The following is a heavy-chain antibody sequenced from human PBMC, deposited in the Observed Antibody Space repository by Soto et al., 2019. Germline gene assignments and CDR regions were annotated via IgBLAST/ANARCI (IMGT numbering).Heavy chain of an antibody. V-gene: IGHV1-69*02. CDR3: AISLLYGDYEGLSAFDI. CDR2: IIPILGIA. CDR1: GGTFSSYT. D-gene: IGHD4-17*01. Sequence: QVQLVQSGAEVKKPGSSVKVSCKASGGTFSSYTISWVRQAPEQGLEWMGRIIPILGIANYAQKFQGRVTITADKSTSTAYMELSSLRSEDTAVYYCAISLLYGDYEGLSAFDIWGQGTMVTVSS. J-gene: IGHJ3*02.